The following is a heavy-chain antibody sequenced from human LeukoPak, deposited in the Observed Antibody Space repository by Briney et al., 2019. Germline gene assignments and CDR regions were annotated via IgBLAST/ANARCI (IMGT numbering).Heavy chain of an antibody. CDR3: ARLGWGNYFDY. Sequence: GGSLRLSCAASGFTFSSYWMHWVRQAPGKGLVWVSRINSDGSSTFYADSVKGRFSISRDNAKNSLYLQMNSLRAQDTAVYYCARLGWGNYFDYWGQGTLVTVSS. J-gene: IGHJ4*02. CDR1: GFTFSSYW. CDR2: INSDGSST. V-gene: IGHV3-74*01. D-gene: IGHD2-15*01.